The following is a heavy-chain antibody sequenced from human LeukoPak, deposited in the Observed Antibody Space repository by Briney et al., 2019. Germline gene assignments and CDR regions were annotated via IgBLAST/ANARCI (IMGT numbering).Heavy chain of an antibody. CDR2: ISSSSSTI. Sequence: GGSLRLSCIVSGFTLSSYSMNWVRQAPGKGLEWVSYISSSSSTIYYADSVKGRFTISRDNAKNSLYLQMNSLRAEDTAVYFCSRELDYSEFDPWGQGTLVTVSS. D-gene: IGHD4-11*01. CDR3: SRELDYSEFDP. J-gene: IGHJ5*02. CDR1: GFTLSSYS. V-gene: IGHV3-48*04.